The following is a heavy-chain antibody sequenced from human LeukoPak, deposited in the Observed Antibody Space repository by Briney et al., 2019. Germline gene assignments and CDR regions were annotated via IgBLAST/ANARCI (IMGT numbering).Heavy chain of an antibody. CDR3: ARHAGSSMSRVGYFGF. V-gene: IGHV4-39*01. Sequence: SETLSLTCTVSGGFISTSSYYWGWIRQPPGEGLQWIGSIYYSGSTPYNPSLQSRVTISVDTSKNQFSLKLSSVTAADTAVYFCARHAGSSMSRVGYFGFWGQGALVTVSS. CDR2: IYYSGST. D-gene: IGHD3-10*01. CDR1: GGFISTSSYY. J-gene: IGHJ4*02.